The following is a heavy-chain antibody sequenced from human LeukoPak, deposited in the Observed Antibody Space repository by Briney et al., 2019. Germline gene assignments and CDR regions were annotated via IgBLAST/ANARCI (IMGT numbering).Heavy chain of an antibody. CDR2: INHSGST. J-gene: IGHJ6*02. V-gene: IGHV4-34*01. CDR1: GVSFSGYY. D-gene: IGHD3-22*01. CDR3: ARAPYYYDSSGYFGDYYGMDV. Sequence: SETLSLTCAVYGVSFSGYYWSWIRQPPGKGLEWIGEINHSGSTNYNPSLKSRVTISVDTSKNQFSLKLSSVTAADTAVYYCARAPYYYDSSGYFGDYYGMDVWGQGTTVTVSS.